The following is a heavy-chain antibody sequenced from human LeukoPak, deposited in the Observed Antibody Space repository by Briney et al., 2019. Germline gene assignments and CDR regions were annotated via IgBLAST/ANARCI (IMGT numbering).Heavy chain of an antibody. CDR2: IKQDGSEK. D-gene: IGHD3-22*01. J-gene: IGHJ4*02. CDR1: GFTFSSYW. Sequence: HPGGSLRLSCAASGFTFSSYWMSWVRQAPGKGLEWVANIKQDGSEKYYVDSVKGRFTISRDNAKNSLYLQMDSLRVDDTAVYYCAREITIYYDTTGYIESDSWGQGTLVTVSS. CDR3: AREITIYYDTTGYIESDS. V-gene: IGHV3-7*01.